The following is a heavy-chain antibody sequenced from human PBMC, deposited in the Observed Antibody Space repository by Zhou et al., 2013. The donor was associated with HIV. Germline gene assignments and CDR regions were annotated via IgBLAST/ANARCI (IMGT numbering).Heavy chain of an antibody. CDR3: AWGGGRFVGTSIHLYYMDV. Sequence: QVQLVQSGAAVKKPGSSVKVSCKTSGDTFTNYDFTWVRRAPGQGLEWMGRIIPILNLTNYAQKFQGRLSITADKSTSTVYMDLSSLRSDDTAVYYCAWGGGRFVGTSIHLYYMDVWGKGTTVTVSS. D-gene: IGHD1-26*01. J-gene: IGHJ6*03. CDR1: GDTFTNYD. V-gene: IGHV1-69*04. CDR2: IIPILNLT.